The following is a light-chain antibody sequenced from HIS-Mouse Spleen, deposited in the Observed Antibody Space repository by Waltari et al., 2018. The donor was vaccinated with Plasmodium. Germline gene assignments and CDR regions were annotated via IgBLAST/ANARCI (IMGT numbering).Light chain of an antibody. CDR3: HSFVCSLGGWV. Sequence: QHLPRTAPTPLLYCYSTRPSGVPARFSCSKSGTSASLAITRLHAEAEADYYCHSFVCSLGGWVFGGGTKLTVL. CDR2: CYS. V-gene: IGLV1-40*01. J-gene: IGLJ3*02.